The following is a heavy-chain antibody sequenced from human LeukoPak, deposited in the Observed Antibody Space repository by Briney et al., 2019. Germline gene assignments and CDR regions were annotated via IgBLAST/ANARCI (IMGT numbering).Heavy chain of an antibody. CDR3: ARGRARYYDSWFDP. CDR1: GGSTSSYY. CDR2: IYYSGST. Sequence: SETLSLTCTVSGGSTSSYYWSWIRQPPGKGLEWIGYIYYSGSTNYNPSLKSRVTISVDTSKNQFSLKLSSVTAADTAVYYCARGRARYYDSWFDPWGQGTLVTVSS. V-gene: IGHV4-59*01. J-gene: IGHJ5*02. D-gene: IGHD3-22*01.